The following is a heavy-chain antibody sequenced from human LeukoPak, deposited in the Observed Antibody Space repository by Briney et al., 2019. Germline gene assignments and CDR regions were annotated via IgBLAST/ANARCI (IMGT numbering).Heavy chain of an antibody. V-gene: IGHV4-31*03. CDR2: IYYSGST. J-gene: IGHJ3*02. Sequence: SETLSLTCTVSGGSISSGDYYWSWIRQHPGKGLEWIGYIYYSGSTYYNPSLKSRVTISVDTSKNQFSLEVNSVTAADTAVYYCARGGGGIVVVPAAIAFDIWGQGTMVTVSS. D-gene: IGHD2-2*01. CDR1: GGSISSGDYY. CDR3: ARGGGGIVVVPAAIAFDI.